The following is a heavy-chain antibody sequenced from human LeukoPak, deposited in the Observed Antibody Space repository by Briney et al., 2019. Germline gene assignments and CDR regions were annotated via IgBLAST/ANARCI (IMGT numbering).Heavy chain of an antibody. V-gene: IGHV4-61*02. CDR2: IYTSGST. J-gene: IGHJ3*02. Sequence: TLSLTCPVSGGSISSGSYYWSWIRQPAGKGLEWIGRIYTSGSTNYDPSLKSRVTISLDTTKNQFSLKLSSVTAADTAVYYCAREGAYSYGQRQGAFDIWGQGTMVTVSP. D-gene: IGHD5-18*01. CDR3: AREGAYSYGQRQGAFDI. CDR1: GGSISSGSYY.